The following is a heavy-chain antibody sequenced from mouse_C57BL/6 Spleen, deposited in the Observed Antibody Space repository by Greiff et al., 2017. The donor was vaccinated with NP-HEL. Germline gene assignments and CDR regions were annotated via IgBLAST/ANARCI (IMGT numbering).Heavy chain of an antibody. Sequence: QVQLKESGAELVRPGTSVKVSCKASGYAFTNYLIEWVKQRPGQGLEWIGVINPGSGGTNYNEKFKGKATLTADKSSSTAYMQLSSLTSEDSAVYFCARRGTYGYDDWYFDVWGTGTTVTVSS. V-gene: IGHV1-54*01. CDR3: ARRGTYGYDDWYFDV. D-gene: IGHD2-2*01. CDR1: GYAFTNYL. J-gene: IGHJ1*03. CDR2: INPGSGGT.